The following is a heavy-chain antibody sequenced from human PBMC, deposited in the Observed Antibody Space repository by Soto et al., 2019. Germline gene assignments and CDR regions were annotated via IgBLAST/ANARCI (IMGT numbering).Heavy chain of an antibody. D-gene: IGHD3-10*01. V-gene: IGHV1-3*01. CDR3: ARAREINSGSYYVPFDY. CDR2: INAGNGNT. CDR1: EYTFTSYA. J-gene: IGHJ4*02. Sequence: GASVKVSCKASEYTFTSYAMHWVRQAPGQRLEWMGWINAGNGNTKYSQKFQGRVTITRDTSASTAYMELSSLRSEDTAVYYCARAREINSGSYYVPFDYWGQGTLVTVSS.